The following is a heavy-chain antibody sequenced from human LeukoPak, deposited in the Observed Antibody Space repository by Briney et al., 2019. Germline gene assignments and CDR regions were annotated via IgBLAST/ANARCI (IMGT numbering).Heavy chain of an antibody. D-gene: IGHD3-10*01. CDR3: AKARYGSGSYYPSYYFDY. V-gene: IGHV3-30*18. Sequence: PGRSLRLSCAASGFTFSSYGMHWVRQAPGKGLEWVAVISYDGSNKYYADSVKGRFTISRDNSKNTLYLQMNSLRAEDTAVYYCAKARYGSGSYYPSYYFDYWGQGTLVTVSS. CDR2: ISYDGSNK. CDR1: GFTFSSYG. J-gene: IGHJ4*02.